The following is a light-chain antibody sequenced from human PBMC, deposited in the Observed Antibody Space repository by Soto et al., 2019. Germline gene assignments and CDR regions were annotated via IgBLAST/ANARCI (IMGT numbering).Light chain of an antibody. CDR1: SSDVGYYNY. V-gene: IGLV2-14*03. Sequence: SVLTRPASVTGAAGQSIAIPCTGTSSDVGYYNYVSWYQQHPGKAPKLMIYDVRNRPSGVSNRFSGSKSGNTASLTISGLQAEDEADYYCSSYTSSSTYVFGTGTKVTVL. CDR3: SSYTSSSTYV. J-gene: IGLJ1*01. CDR2: DVR.